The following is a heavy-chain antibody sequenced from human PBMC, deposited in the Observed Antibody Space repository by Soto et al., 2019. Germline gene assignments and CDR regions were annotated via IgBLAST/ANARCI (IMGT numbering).Heavy chain of an antibody. CDR2: INPSGGST. CDR3: ARDQEPSTLYYDYYYMDV. J-gene: IGHJ6*03. V-gene: IGHV1-46*03. CDR1: GYTFTSYY. Sequence: ASMKVSCKASGYTFTSYYIHWVRQAPGQRLEWMGIINPSGGSTSYAQKFQGRVTMTRDTSTSTVYMEVSGLRSEDTAVYYCARDQEPSTLYYDYYYMDVWGKGTTVTV.